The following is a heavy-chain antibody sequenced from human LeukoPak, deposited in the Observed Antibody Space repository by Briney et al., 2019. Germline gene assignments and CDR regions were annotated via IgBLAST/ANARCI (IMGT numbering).Heavy chain of an antibody. D-gene: IGHD1-7*01. V-gene: IGHV1-69*13. CDR1: GGTFSSYA. Sequence: EASVKVSCKASGGTFSSYAISWVRQAPGQGLEWMGGIIPIFGTANYAQKFQGRVTITADESTSTAYMELSSLRSEDTAVYYCARGITGTMGHFDYWGQGTLVTVSS. J-gene: IGHJ4*02. CDR2: IIPIFGTA. CDR3: ARGITGTMGHFDY.